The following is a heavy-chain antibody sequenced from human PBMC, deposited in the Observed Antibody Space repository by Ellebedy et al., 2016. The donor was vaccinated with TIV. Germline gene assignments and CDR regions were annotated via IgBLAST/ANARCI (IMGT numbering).Heavy chain of an antibody. V-gene: IGHV3-23*01. CDR3: AKDLRARYGSGSYHDY. D-gene: IGHD3-10*01. J-gene: IGHJ4*02. CDR2: ISGSGGST. Sequence: GGSLRLSXAASGFTFSSYAMSWVRQAPGKGLVWVSAISGSGGSTYYADSVKGRFTISRDNSKNTLYLQMNSLRAEDTAVYYCAKDLRARYGSGSYHDYWGQGTLVTVSS. CDR1: GFTFSSYA.